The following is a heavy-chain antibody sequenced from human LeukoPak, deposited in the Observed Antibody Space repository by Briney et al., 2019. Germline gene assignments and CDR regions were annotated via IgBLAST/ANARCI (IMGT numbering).Heavy chain of an antibody. CDR2: ISSGSSYI. D-gene: IGHD5-24*01. CDR1: GFTFSSYS. V-gene: IGHV3-21*01. Sequence: GGSLRLSCAASGFTFSSYSMNWVRQAPGKGLEWVSSISSGSSYIYYADSVKGRFTISRDNAKNSLYLQMNSLRAEDTAVYYCARDKGGYKDFDYWGQGTLVTVSS. CDR3: ARDKGGYKDFDY. J-gene: IGHJ4*02.